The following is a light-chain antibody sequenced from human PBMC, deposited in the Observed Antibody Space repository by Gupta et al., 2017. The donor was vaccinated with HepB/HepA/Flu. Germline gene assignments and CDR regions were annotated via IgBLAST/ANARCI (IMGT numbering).Light chain of an antibody. CDR2: WAS. Sequence: DLVVTPAPDFLAVSLGERATINCKSSQSVLYNSNNKNYLAWYQQKPGQPPKVLIYWASTRESGVPDRLRGSGSGTDFTLTTSSLQAEDVAVYYCQQYYSTPCSFGQGTKLEIK. CDR1: QSVLYNSNNKNY. J-gene: IGKJ2*04. V-gene: IGKV4-1*01. CDR3: QQYYSTPCS.